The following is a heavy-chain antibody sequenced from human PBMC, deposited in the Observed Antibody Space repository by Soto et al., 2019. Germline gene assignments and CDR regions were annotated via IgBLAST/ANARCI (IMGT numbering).Heavy chain of an antibody. V-gene: IGHV3-21*02. CDR2: ISSSSTNI. CDR1: GFIFTSYT. CDR3: ARGPLYYFDD. Sequence: EVQLVESGGGLVKPGGSLRLSCAASGFIFTSYTMNWVRRAPGKGLEWVSSISSSSTNIHYADSVKGRFTISRDNAKKSLYLQMNSLRAEDTAVYYCARGPLYYFDDWGQGNLVTVSS. J-gene: IGHJ4*02.